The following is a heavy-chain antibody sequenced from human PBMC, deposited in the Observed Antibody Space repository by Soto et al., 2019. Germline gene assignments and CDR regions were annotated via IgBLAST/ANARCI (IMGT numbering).Heavy chain of an antibody. Sequence: PSETLSLTCAVYGGPFSGYYWSWISQHPGKGLEWIGYIYYSGSTYYNPSLKSRVTISVDTSKNQFSLKLSSVTAADTAVYYCASHPGYSYGYDYYYYGMDVWGQGTTVTVSS. V-gene: IGHV4-31*11. CDR1: GGPFSGYY. J-gene: IGHJ6*02. CDR2: IYYSGST. D-gene: IGHD5-18*01. CDR3: ASHPGYSYGYDYYYYGMDV.